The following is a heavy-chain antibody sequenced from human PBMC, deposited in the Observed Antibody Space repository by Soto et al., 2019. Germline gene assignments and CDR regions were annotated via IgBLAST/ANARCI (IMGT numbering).Heavy chain of an antibody. CDR2: ISYDGSNK. J-gene: IGHJ6*02. CDR1: EGTFRNYA. CDR3: ARGGYCSGGSCYSYYYYGMDV. D-gene: IGHD2-15*01. Sequence: HPYXAAEGTFRNYARHRVRKNPGKGLEWVAVISYDGSNKYYADSVKGRFTISRDNSKNTLYLQMNGLRAEDTAVYYCARGGYCSGGSCYSYYYYGMDVWGQGTTVTVSS. V-gene: IGHV3-30-3*01.